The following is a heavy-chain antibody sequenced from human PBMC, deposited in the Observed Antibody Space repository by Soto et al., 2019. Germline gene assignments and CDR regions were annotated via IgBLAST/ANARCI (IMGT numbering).Heavy chain of an antibody. CDR3: ARVLSYYGSGSTSYYYYGMDV. CDR2: IIPIFGTA. J-gene: IGHJ6*02. D-gene: IGHD3-10*01. Sequence: SVKFSWKASGCAFSSYASSCVSHAPGKGLEWMGGIIPIFGTANYAQKFQGRVTITADESTSTAYMELSSPRSEDTAVYYCARVLSYYGSGSTSYYYYGMDVWGQGTTVTVSS. V-gene: IGHV1-69*01. CDR1: GCAFSSYA.